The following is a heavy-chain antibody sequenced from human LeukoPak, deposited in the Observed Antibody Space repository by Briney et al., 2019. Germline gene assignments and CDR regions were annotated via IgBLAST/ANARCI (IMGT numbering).Heavy chain of an antibody. CDR1: GYTFTSYY. J-gene: IGHJ4*02. Sequence: GASVKVSCKASGYTFTSYYMHWVRQAPGQGLEWMGIINPSGGSTSYAQKFQGRVTMTRDTSTSIVYMELSSLRSDDTAVYYCARGPRAALIAARFDYWGQGTLVTVSS. V-gene: IGHV1-46*01. CDR2: INPSGGST. CDR3: ARGPRAALIAARFDY. D-gene: IGHD6-6*01.